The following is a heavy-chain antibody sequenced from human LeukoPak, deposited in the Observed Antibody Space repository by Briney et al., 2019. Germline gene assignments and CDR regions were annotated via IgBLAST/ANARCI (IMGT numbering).Heavy chain of an antibody. Sequence: AVPLTLSCAASGSTFSSCAMRRVRQAPGKGREWVSAISGSGSSTYYADSVKGRFTISRDNSKNTLYLQMNSLRAEDTAGYYCAKEERGHFDYWGQGTLVTVSS. V-gene: IGHV3-23*01. J-gene: IGHJ4*02. CDR1: GSTFSSCA. D-gene: IGHD3-16*01. CDR2: ISGSGSST. CDR3: AKEERGHFDY.